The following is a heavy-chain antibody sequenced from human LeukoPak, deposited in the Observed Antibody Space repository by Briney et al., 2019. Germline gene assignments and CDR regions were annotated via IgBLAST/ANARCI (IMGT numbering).Heavy chain of an antibody. J-gene: IGHJ4*02. CDR1: GFTFSSYE. Sequence: GGSLRLSCAASGFTFSSYEMNWVRQAPGKGLEWVSYISSSGSTIYYADSVKGRFTISRDNAKNSLYQQMNSLRAEDTAVYYCARDYWDYFDYWGQGTLVTVSS. D-gene: IGHD2-15*01. V-gene: IGHV3-48*03. CDR2: ISSSGSTI. CDR3: ARDYWDYFDY.